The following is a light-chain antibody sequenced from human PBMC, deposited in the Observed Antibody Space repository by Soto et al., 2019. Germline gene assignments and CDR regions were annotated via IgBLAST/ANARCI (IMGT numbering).Light chain of an antibody. Sequence: EMVLTQSPGTLSLSPGESATLSCRASQSVDRNYLAWFQQKPGQAPRLLIDGASSRATGIPPRFRGSGSGTEFVLTISGLEPEDFAVYYCHQFASTPRTFGQGPKVESK. V-gene: IGKV3-20*01. J-gene: IGKJ1*01. CDR1: QSVDRNY. CDR3: HQFASTPRT. CDR2: GAS.